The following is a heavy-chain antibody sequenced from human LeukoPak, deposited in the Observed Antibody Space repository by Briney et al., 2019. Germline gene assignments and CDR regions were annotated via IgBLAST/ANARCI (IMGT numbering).Heavy chain of an antibody. Sequence: GGSLRLFCASSGFTFSSYSMNWVRQAPGKGLEWVSSISSSRIYIYCANSVKGRFPIPREHAKNSLYLKMNSLRAEDTAVYYCARDRVEQLRRKWFVPWGQGTLVTVSS. J-gene: IGHJ5*02. CDR3: ARDRVEQLRRKWFVP. CDR1: GFTFSSYS. CDR2: ISSSRIYI. D-gene: IGHD6-13*01. V-gene: IGHV3-21*01.